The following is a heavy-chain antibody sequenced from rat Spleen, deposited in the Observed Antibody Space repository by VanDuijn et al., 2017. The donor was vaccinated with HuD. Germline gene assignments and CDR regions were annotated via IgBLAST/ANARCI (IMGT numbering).Heavy chain of an antibody. CDR1: GFTFSAYY. D-gene: IGHD1-2*01. CDR3: ARHRQLDQYFDY. J-gene: IGHJ2*01. V-gene: IGHV5-25*01. CDR2: SSNGGDNS. Sequence: EVQLVESDGGLVQPGRSLKLSCAASGFTFSAYYMAWVRQAPTKGLEWVASSSNGGDNSYYRDSVKGRFTISRDNSKSTLYLQMDGLRSEDTAMYYCARHRQLDQYFDYWGQGVMVTVSS.